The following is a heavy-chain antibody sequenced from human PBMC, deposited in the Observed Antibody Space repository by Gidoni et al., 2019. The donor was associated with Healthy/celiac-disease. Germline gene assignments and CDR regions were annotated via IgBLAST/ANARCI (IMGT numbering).Heavy chain of an antibody. V-gene: IGHV4-39*01. D-gene: IGHD1-26*01. CDR3: ARPIVGAWAFDI. J-gene: IGHJ3*02. Sequence: QLQLQESGPRLVKPSETLSLTCTVSGRSISSSSYYWGWIRQPPGKGLEWIGSIYYSGSTYYNPSLKSRVTISVDTSKNQFSLKLSSVTAADTAVYYCARPIVGAWAFDIWGQGTMVTVSS. CDR1: GRSISSSSYY. CDR2: IYYSGST.